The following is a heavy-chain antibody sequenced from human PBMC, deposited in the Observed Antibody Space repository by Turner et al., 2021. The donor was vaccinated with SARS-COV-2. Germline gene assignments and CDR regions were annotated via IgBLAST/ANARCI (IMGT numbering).Heavy chain of an antibody. V-gene: IGHV3-23*01. Sequence: EVQLLESGGGLVQPGGSLRLSCAASGFTFSSYAMSWVRQAQGKGLEWVSAISGSGVSTYYADSVKGRFTISRDNSKNTLYLQMNSLRAEDTDVYYCAKGEGYGSGAFDIWGQGTMVTVSS. J-gene: IGHJ3*02. CDR2: ISGSGVST. D-gene: IGHD3-10*01. CDR1: GFTFSSYA. CDR3: AKGEGYGSGAFDI.